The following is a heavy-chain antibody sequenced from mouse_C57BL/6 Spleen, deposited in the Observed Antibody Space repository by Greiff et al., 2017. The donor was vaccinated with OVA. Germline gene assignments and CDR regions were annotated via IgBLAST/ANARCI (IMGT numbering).Heavy chain of an antibody. CDR2: IYPGDGDT. CDR1: GYAFSSSW. Sequence: QVQLKESGPELVKPGASVKISCKASGYAFSSSWMNWVKQRPGKGLEWIGRIYPGDGDTNYNGKFKGKATLTADKSSSTAYMQLSSLTSEDSAVYFCARRDGFLDYWGQGTTLTVSS. J-gene: IGHJ2*01. CDR3: ARRDGFLDY. D-gene: IGHD2-3*01. V-gene: IGHV1-82*01.